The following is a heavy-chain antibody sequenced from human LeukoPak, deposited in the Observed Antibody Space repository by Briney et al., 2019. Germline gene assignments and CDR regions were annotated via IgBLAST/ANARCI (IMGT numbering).Heavy chain of an antibody. J-gene: IGHJ3*02. CDR1: GYTFASYA. CDR2: INAGNGNT. Sequence: ASVKVSCKASGYTFASYAMHWVRQAPGQRLEWMGWINAGNGNTKYSQKFQGRVTITRDTSASTAYMEPSSLRSEDTAVYYCARAPQGMIAFDIWGQGTMVTVSS. CDR3: ARAPQGMIAFDI. V-gene: IGHV1-3*01. D-gene: IGHD3-16*01.